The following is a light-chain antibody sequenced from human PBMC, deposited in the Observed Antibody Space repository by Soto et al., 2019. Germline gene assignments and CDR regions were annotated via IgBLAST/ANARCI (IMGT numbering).Light chain of an antibody. CDR1: QSLSSSV. CDR2: GAS. Sequence: DIEWAQSAGTLALRAGGRATLSCRTSQSLSSSVLAWYQQKPGQAPRLLIYGASNRASGIQDRFSGRGSGTDFTLTIRRLEPEDCPVYFCDQYGISPWTFGHGTKVDIK. V-gene: IGKV3-20*01. J-gene: IGKJ1*01. CDR3: DQYGISPWT.